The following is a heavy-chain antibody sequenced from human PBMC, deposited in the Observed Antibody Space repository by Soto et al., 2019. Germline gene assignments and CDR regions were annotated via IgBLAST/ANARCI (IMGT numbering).Heavy chain of an antibody. J-gene: IGHJ5*02. CDR3: ARDPHEFWTSYWFDP. CDR2: ISAYDGKT. D-gene: IGHD3-3*01. CDR1: GYTFNTYG. Sequence: ASVKVSCKTSGYTFNTYGINWVRQAPGQGLELMGRISAYDGKTTNAEKFQGRVTLTTDTSTSTAYMELRSLRSDDTAIYYCARDPHEFWTSYWFDPWGQGTPVTVSS. V-gene: IGHV1-18*01.